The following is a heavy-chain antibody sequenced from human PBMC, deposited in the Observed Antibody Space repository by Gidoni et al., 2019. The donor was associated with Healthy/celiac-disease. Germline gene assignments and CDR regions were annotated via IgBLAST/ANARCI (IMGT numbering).Heavy chain of an antibody. Sequence: EVQLVASGGGLVKPGGSLRLSCAASGFTFSSYSMNWVRQAPGRGLEWVSSISSSSSYIYYADSVKGRFTISRDNAKNSLYLQMNSLRAEDTAVYYCARVYCSGGSCYSVWAFDIWGQGTMVTVSS. V-gene: IGHV3-21*01. CDR3: ARVYCSGGSCYSVWAFDI. J-gene: IGHJ3*02. D-gene: IGHD2-15*01. CDR1: GFTFSSYS. CDR2: ISSSSSYI.